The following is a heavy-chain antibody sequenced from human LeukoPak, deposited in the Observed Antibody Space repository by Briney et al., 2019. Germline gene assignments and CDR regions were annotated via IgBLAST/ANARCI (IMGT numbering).Heavy chain of an antibody. J-gene: IGHJ4*02. CDR2: IYYGGST. D-gene: IGHD4-23*01. V-gene: IGHV4-59*01. CDR3: ARVGFGNTPHPIDY. Sequence: SETLSLTCTVSGGSISSYYWSWIRQPPGKGLEWIGYIYYGGSTDYNPSLKSRVTISKDTSKTQFSLELSSVTAADTAVYYCARVGFGNTPHPIDYWGQGTLVTVSS. CDR1: GGSISSYY.